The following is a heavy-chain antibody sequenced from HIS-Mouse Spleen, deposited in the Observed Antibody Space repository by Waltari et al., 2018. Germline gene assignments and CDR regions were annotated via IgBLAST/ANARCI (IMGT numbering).Heavy chain of an antibody. CDR1: GDTFTGYY. J-gene: IGHJ4*02. CDR2: INPNSGGT. CDR3: AREVAQLWLQGVLQGYNY. V-gene: IGHV1-2*02. Sequence: QVQLVQSGAEVKKPGASVKVSCKASGDTFTGYYMHWVRQAPGQGLEWMGWINPNSGGTNYAQKFQGRVTMTRDTSISTAYMELSRLRSDDTAVYYCAREVAQLWLQGVLQGYNYWGQGTLVTVSS. D-gene: IGHD5-18*01.